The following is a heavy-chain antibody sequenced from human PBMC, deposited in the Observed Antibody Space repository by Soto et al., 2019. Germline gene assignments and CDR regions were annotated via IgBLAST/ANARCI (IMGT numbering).Heavy chain of an antibody. J-gene: IGHJ6*01. CDR2: IIPIFGTA. CDR3: ASALIVVVVNYYYYGMDV. CDR1: AGTFSSYA. D-gene: IGHD2-15*01. Sequence: GASLKVSCKASAGTFSSYAISWARQAPGQGLEWMGGIIPIFGTANYAQKFQGRVTLTADESTSTAYMELSSLRSEDTAVYYGASALIVVVVNYYYYGMDVWGEGTTVAV. V-gene: IGHV1-69*13.